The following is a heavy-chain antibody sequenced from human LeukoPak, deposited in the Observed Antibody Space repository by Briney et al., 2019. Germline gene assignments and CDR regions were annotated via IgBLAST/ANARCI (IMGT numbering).Heavy chain of an antibody. J-gene: IGHJ4*02. Sequence: PGRSLRLSCAASGFTFSSYAMHWVRQAPGKELEWVAVISYDGSNKYYADSVKGRFTISRDNSKNTLYLQMNSLRAEDTAVYYCARGTVYGSGSSHFDYWGQGTLVTVSS. V-gene: IGHV3-30-3*01. CDR2: ISYDGSNK. CDR3: ARGTVYGSGSSHFDY. D-gene: IGHD3-10*01. CDR1: GFTFSSYA.